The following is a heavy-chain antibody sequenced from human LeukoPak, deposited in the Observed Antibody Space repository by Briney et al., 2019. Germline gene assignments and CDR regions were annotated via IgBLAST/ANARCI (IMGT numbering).Heavy chain of an antibody. J-gene: IGHJ5*02. D-gene: IGHD2-2*01. V-gene: IGHV1-58*02. CDR3: AAMWGGTSGYSFDP. CDR2: IVVGSGNT. Sequence: GASVKVSCKASGFTFTSSAMQWVRQARGQRLEWIGWIVVGSGNTNYAQKFQERVTITRDMSTSTAYMELSSLRSEDTAVYYCAAMWGGTSGYSFDPWGQGTLVTVSS. CDR1: GFTFTSSA.